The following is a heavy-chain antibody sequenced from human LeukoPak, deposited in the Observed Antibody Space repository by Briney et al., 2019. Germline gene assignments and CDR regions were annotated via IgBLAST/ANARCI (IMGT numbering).Heavy chain of an antibody. D-gene: IGHD3-22*01. CDR2: IYYSGST. V-gene: IGHV4-39*01. CDR1: GGSISSSSYY. J-gene: IGHJ4*02. Sequence: SETLSLTCTVSGGSISSSSYYWGWIRQPPGKGLEWIGSIYYSGSTYYNPSLKSRVTISVDTSKNQFSLKLSSVTAADTAVYYCARHSNYYDSSGYKRNFDYWGQGTLVTVSS. CDR3: ARHSNYYDSSGYKRNFDY.